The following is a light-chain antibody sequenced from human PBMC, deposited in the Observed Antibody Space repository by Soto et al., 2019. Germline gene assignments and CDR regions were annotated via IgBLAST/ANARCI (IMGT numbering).Light chain of an antibody. CDR2: GSS. CDR3: HQYCSTPPYT. CDR1: QSIINNY. J-gene: IGKJ2*01. Sequence: EVVLTQSPGTLSVSPGERATLSCRASQSIINNYLAWYQQRPGQAPRLLIYGSSDRATGIPGRFSVSGSGTDFTLTISRLEAEDFAVYYCHQYCSTPPYTFGQGTKVEI. V-gene: IGKV3-20*01.